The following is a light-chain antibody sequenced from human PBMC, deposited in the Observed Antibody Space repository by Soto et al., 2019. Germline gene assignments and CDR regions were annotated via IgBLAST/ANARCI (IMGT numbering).Light chain of an antibody. CDR3: QQYGSSPRT. J-gene: IGKJ1*01. CDR1: QTVISSY. Sequence: EILLTQSPGTLSLSRGEISTLXXRASQTVISSYLAWYQQKPGQAPRLXIYGASSRAAGIPDRFSGSGSETDFTLTIGRLEPEDSAVYYCQQYGSSPRTFGQGTKVDIK. CDR2: GAS. V-gene: IGKV3-20*01.